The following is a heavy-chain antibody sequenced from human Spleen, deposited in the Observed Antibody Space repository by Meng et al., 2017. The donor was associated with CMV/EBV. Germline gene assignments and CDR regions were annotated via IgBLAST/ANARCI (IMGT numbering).Heavy chain of an antibody. CDR1: GYTFTGYY. V-gene: IGHV1-2*02. Sequence: ASVKVSCKASGYTFTGYYMHWVRQAPGQGLEWMGWINPNSGGTNYAQKFQGRVTMTRDTSISTAYMELSRLRSDDTAVYYCASPDVDTAMDASFDYWGQGTLVTVSS. CDR3: ASPDVDTAMDASFDY. D-gene: IGHD5-18*01. J-gene: IGHJ4*02. CDR2: INPNSGGT.